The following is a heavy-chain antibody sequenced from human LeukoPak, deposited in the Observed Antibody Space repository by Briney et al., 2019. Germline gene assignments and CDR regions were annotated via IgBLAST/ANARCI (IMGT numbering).Heavy chain of an antibody. CDR3: ARIGDSSSSGLDY. V-gene: IGHV4-4*07. CDR1: GDSISSYY. CDR2: IFTSGST. J-gene: IGHJ4*02. D-gene: IGHD6-6*01. Sequence: KPSETLSLTCTVSGDSISSYYWSWIRQPAGKGLEWTGRIFTSGSTNYNPSLKSRVTMSVDTSKNQFSLKLTSVTAAGTAVYYCARIGDSSSSGLDYWGQGTLVTVSS.